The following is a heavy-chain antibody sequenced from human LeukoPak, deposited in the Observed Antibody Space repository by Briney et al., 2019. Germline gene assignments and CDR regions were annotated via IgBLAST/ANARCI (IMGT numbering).Heavy chain of an antibody. V-gene: IGHV3-21*06. CDR1: RFTFSNYS. J-gene: IGHJ4*02. CDR2: ISSSSSYK. D-gene: IGHD3-9*01. CDR3: ARVPDNYDILTGYDTPLG. Sequence: GGSLRLSCAASRFTFSNYSMNWVRQAPGKGLEWVSFISSSSSYKYYADSVKGRFTISRDNAKNSLYLQMNSLRVEDTAVYYCARVPDNYDILTGYDTPLGWGQGTLVTVSS.